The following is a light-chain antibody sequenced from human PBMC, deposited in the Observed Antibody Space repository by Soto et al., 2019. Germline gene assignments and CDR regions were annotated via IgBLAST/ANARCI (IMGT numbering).Light chain of an antibody. CDR1: SSDVGSYTY. V-gene: IGLV2-14*01. CDR3: SSYTSSSTLYV. J-gene: IGLJ1*01. Sequence: QSVLTQPASVSGSPRQSITISCTGASSDVGSYTYVSWYQQHPGKAPKLMIYEVNNRPSGVSNRFSGSKSGNTASLTISGLQAEDEADYYRSSYTSSSTLYVIGTGTKVTVL. CDR2: EVN.